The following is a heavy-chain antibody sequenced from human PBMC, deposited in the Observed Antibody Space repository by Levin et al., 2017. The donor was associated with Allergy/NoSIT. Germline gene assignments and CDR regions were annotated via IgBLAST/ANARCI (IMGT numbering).Heavy chain of an antibody. Sequence: SETLSLTCTVSGGSISSYYWSWIRQPPGKGLEWIGYIYYSGSTNYNPSLKSRVTISVDTSKNQFSLKLSSVTAADTAVYYCARLIRTTGPVFDLWGRGTLVTVSS. D-gene: IGHD4-17*01. CDR2: IYYSGST. V-gene: IGHV4-59*01. CDR3: ARLIRTTGPVFDL. J-gene: IGHJ2*01. CDR1: GGSISSYY.